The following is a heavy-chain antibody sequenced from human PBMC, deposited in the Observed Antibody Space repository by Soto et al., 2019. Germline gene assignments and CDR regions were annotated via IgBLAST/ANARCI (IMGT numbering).Heavy chain of an antibody. CDR3: ARAHYDFWSGAISLYYGMDV. Sequence: SETLSLTCTVSGGSISSYYWSWIRQPPGKGLEWIGYIYYSGSTNYNPSLKSRVTISVDTSKNQFSLKLSSVTAADTAVYYCARAHYDFWSGAISLYYGMDVWGQGTTVTVSS. CDR2: IYYSGST. D-gene: IGHD3-3*01. J-gene: IGHJ6*02. V-gene: IGHV4-59*01. CDR1: GGSISSYY.